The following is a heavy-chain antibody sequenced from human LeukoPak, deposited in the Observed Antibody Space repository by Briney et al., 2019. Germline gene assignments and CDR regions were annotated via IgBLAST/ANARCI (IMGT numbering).Heavy chain of an antibody. CDR1: GYTFTSYA. CDR3: ARDRPKIRSGYYYPLYYFDY. J-gene: IGHJ4*02. D-gene: IGHD3-22*01. Sequence: ASVKVSCKASGYTFTSYAMHWVRQAPGQRLEWMGWINAGNGNTKYSQKFQGRVTITRDTSASTAYMELSNLRSEDTAVYYCARDRPKIRSGYYYPLYYFDYWGQGTLVTVSS. CDR2: INAGNGNT. V-gene: IGHV1-3*01.